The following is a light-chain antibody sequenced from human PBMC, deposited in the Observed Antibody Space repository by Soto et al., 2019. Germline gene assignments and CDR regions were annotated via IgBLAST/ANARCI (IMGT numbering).Light chain of an antibody. V-gene: IGLV2-14*03. CDR2: DVS. CDR3: SSYTTSNTRQIV. J-gene: IGLJ1*01. Sequence: QSVLTQPASVSGSPGQSINISCTGTSIDVGGYNYVSWYQHHPGKAPKLIIYDVSNRPSGVSSPFSGSKSGNTASLTISGLQPEDEADYYCSSYTTSNTRQIVFGTGTKLTVL. CDR1: SIDVGGYNY.